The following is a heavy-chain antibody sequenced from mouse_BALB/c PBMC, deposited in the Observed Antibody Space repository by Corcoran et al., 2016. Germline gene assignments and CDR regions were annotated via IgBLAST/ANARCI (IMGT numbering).Heavy chain of an antibody. D-gene: IGHD2-3*01. V-gene: IGHV14-3*02. J-gene: IGHJ2*01. CDR2: IDPANGST. Sequence: EVQLQQSGAELVKPGASVKLSCTASGFNIKDTYMHWVKQRPEQGLEWIGRIDPANGSTKYDPKFQGKATMTADTSSNTVYLQLSSLTSEATAVYYCGRSREGYYVVYWGQGTTLTVSS. CDR3: GRSREGYYVVY. CDR1: GFNIKDTY.